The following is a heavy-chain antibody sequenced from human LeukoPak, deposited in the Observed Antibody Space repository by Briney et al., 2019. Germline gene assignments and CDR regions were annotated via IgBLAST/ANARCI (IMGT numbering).Heavy chain of an antibody. CDR1: GFDFGGACG. J-gene: IGHJ4*02. CDR3: VREAGCGWPLDY. Sequence: GDSLRLSCATSGFDFGGACGMGWVRQAPEKGLEWVSTISGGGEATHYADSVKGRLTISRDNARNTLYLQIDRLRPEDTAIYYCVREAGCGWPLDYWGRGTLVTVSS. CDR2: ISGGGEAT. D-gene: IGHD6-19*01. V-gene: IGHV3-23*01.